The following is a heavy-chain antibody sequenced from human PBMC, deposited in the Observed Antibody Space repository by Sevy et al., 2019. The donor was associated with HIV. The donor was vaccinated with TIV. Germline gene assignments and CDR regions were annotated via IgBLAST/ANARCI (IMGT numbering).Heavy chain of an antibody. J-gene: IGHJ4*02. CDR1: GFTFSSYW. V-gene: IGHV3-74*01. CDR2: INSDGSKT. CDR3: ARDKSATAVDY. Sequence: GGSLRLSCAASGFTFSSYWMHSVRQAPGKGLVWVSHINSDGSKTGYADSVKGRFTISRDNAKNTLYLQMNSLRAEDTAVYYCARDKSATAVDYWGQGTLVTVSS. D-gene: IGHD6-25*01.